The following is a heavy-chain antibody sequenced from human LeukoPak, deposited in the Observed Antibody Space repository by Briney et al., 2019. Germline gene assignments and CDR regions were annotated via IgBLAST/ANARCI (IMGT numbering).Heavy chain of an antibody. CDR2: IYTSGGT. D-gene: IGHD2-15*01. J-gene: IGHJ4*02. CDR3: ARVDLRAAYFDY. CDR1: GGSISSYY. V-gene: IGHV4-4*07. Sequence: SETLSLTCTVSGGSISSYYWSWIRQPAGKGLEWVGRIYTSGGTGYNPSLKSRVTMSVDTSKNQFSLKLSSVTAADTAVYYCARVDLRAAYFDYWGQGTLVTVSS.